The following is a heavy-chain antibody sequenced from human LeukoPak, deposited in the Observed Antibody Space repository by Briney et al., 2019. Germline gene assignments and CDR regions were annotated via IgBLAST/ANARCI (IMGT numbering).Heavy chain of an antibody. Sequence: PSETLSLTCTISGDSISTYYWSWIRQPLGKGLEWIGYIYYSGSTNYNPSLKSRVTISVDTSKNQFSLKLSSVTAADTAVYYCARHELLWFGELSSYFDYWGQGTLVTVSS. V-gene: IGHV4-59*08. J-gene: IGHJ4*02. CDR1: GDSISTYY. CDR2: IYYSGST. CDR3: ARHELLWFGELSSYFDY. D-gene: IGHD3-10*01.